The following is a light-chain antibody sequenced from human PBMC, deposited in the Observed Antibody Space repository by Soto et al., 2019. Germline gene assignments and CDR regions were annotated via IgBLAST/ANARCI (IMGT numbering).Light chain of an antibody. CDR2: GAS. V-gene: IGKV3-20*01. CDR1: QSVAANY. J-gene: IGKJ1*01. Sequence: EIVLTQSPGTLSLSPVERATLSCMASQSVAANYLAWYQQKPGQAPRLLIYGASSRATGIPDRFSGSGSGTDFTLTISRLEPEDFAVYYCQQYGSSPPWTFGQGTKVDI. CDR3: QQYGSSPPWT.